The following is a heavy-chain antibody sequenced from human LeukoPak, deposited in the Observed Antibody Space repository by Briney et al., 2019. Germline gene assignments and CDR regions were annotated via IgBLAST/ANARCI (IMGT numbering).Heavy chain of an antibody. V-gene: IGHV3-15*01. CDR3: TTHSSSWYRGLDY. Sequence: GGSLRLSCAASGFTFSNAWMSWVRQAPGKGLEWVGRIKSKIDGGTTDYAAPVKGRFTISRDDSKNTLYLQMNSLKTEDTAVYYCTTHSSSWYRGLDYWGQGTLVTVSS. CDR2: IKSKIDGGTT. CDR1: GFTFSNAW. D-gene: IGHD6-13*01. J-gene: IGHJ4*02.